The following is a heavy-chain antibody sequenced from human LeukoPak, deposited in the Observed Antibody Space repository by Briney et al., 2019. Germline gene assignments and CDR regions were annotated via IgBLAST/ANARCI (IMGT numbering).Heavy chain of an antibody. CDR1: GFTFSNYW. Sequence: AGGSLRLSCAASGFTFSNYWMHWVRQVPGKGLLWVSRIDTDGGGAGYADSVKGRFTISRDNAKNTLYLQMNSLRAEDTAVYYCARSRDLNFDYWGQGALVTVSS. CDR2: IDTDGGGA. V-gene: IGHV3-74*01. J-gene: IGHJ4*02. CDR3: ARSRDLNFDY.